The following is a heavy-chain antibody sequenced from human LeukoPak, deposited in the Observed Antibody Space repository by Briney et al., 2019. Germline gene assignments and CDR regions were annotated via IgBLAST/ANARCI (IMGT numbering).Heavy chain of an antibody. CDR3: AKDSSVLPNALDL. CDR2: ISYSGTSP. J-gene: IGHJ3*01. V-gene: IGHV3-NL1*01. Sequence: GGSLRLSCAASGFSFSSYGMHWVRQAPGKGLEWVSAISYSGTSPYYGDSVKGRFTISRDNSKNTVYLQMNSLRDEDTALYYCAKDSSVLPNALDLWGQGTMVTVSS. CDR1: GFSFSSYG. D-gene: IGHD4/OR15-4a*01.